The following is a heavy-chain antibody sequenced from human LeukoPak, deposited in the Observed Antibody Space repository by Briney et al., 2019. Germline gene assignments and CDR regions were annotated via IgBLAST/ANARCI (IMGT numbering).Heavy chain of an antibody. V-gene: IGHV1-2*02. CDR2: INPNSGGT. D-gene: IGHD6-13*01. CDR1: GYTFTGYY. CDR3: ARDYSTNADWFDP. J-gene: IGHJ5*02. Sequence: ASVKVSCKASGYTFTGYYIHWMRQAPGQGLEWMGWINPNSGGTKFAQKFQDRVSMTRDTAISTAYMELSRLTSDDTAVYYCARDYSTNADWFDPWGQGTLVTVSS.